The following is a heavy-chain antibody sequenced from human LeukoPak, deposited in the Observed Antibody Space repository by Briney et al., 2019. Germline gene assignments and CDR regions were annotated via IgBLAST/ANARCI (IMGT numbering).Heavy chain of an antibody. D-gene: IGHD1-26*01. J-gene: IGHJ4*02. CDR3: ARALTVGATPIFDY. Sequence: GASVKVSCKASGYTFTGYYMHWVRQAPGQGLEWMGWINPNSGGTNYAQKFQGRVTMTRDTSISTAYVELSRLRSDDTAVYYCARALTVGATPIFDYWGQGTLVTVSS. V-gene: IGHV1-2*02. CDR1: GYTFTGYY. CDR2: INPNSGGT.